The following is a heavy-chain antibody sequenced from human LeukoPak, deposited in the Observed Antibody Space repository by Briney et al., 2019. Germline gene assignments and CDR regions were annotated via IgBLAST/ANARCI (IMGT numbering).Heavy chain of an antibody. CDR3: ARERTQYGSGSYYSPFDT. D-gene: IGHD3-10*01. Sequence: PGGSLRLSCAASGFTLRSYWMHWVRQGPGKGLVWVSRINSDGTSTSYADSVKGRFTISRDNSKNTLYLQMISLRPEDTAVYYCARERTQYGSGSYYSPFDTWGQGTLVTVSS. CDR2: INSDGTST. V-gene: IGHV3-74*01. CDR1: GFTLRSYW. J-gene: IGHJ4*02.